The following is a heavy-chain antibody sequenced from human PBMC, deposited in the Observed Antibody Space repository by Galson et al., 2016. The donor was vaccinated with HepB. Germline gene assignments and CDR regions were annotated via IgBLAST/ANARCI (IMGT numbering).Heavy chain of an antibody. CDR1: GFTFSSFG. D-gene: IGHD6-19*01. CDR3: ARGREFIAVTGSRWFDP. V-gene: IGHV3-21*01. Sequence: SLRLSCAVSGFTFSSFGMHWVRQAPGKGLEWVSSISGSNSYIYYADSVKGRFTISRDNAKNSLYLQMNSLRAEDTAVYYCARGREFIAVTGSRWFDPWGQGTLVTISS. J-gene: IGHJ5*02. CDR2: ISGSNSYI.